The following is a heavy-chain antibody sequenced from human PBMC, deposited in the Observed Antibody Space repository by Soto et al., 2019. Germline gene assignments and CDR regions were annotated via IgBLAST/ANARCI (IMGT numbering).Heavy chain of an antibody. CDR3: AKEMGDQSEFDY. CDR2: ISYDGSNK. Sequence: GGSLRLSCAASGFTFSSYGMHWVRQAPGKGLEWVAVISYDGSNKYYADSVKGRFTISRDNSKNTLYLQMNSLRAEDTAVYYCAKEMGDQSEFDYWGQGTLVTVSS. J-gene: IGHJ4*02. V-gene: IGHV3-30*18. D-gene: IGHD2-21*02. CDR1: GFTFSSYG.